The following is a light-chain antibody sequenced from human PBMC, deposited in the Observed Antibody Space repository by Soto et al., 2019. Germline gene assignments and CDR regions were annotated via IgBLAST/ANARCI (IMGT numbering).Light chain of an antibody. J-gene: IGKJ4*01. CDR2: AAS. Sequence: DIQMTPSPSSVSASVGDRVTITCRASQGISSWLAWYQQKPGKAPKLLIYAASRWQSGVPSRFSGSGSGTEFSVTIGSLQPEDFATYYCQQANSVPLTFGGGTQVEIK. CDR1: QGISSW. V-gene: IGKV1-12*01. CDR3: QQANSVPLT.